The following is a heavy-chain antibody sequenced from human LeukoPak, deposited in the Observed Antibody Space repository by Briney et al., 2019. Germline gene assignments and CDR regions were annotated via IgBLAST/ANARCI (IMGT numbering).Heavy chain of an antibody. D-gene: IGHD6-13*01. J-gene: IGHJ3*02. CDR1: GYTFTDYY. V-gene: IGHV1-2*02. Sequence: ASVKVSCKASGYTFTDYYLHWVRQAPGQGLEWMGWINPNSGGTNYAQKFQGRVTMTRDTSISTAYMELSRLRSDDTAVYYCARDSSSSWSDAFDIWGQGTMVTVSS. CDR3: ARDSSSSWSDAFDI. CDR2: INPNSGGT.